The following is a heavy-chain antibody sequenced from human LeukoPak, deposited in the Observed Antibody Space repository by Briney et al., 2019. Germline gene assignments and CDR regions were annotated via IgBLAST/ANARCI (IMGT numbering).Heavy chain of an antibody. Sequence: PSETLSLTCAVYGGSFSGYYWSWIRQPPGKGLEWIGEINHSGSTNYNPSLKSRVTISVDTSKNQFSLKLSSVTAADTAVYYCARGGGIAVAVDYWGHGTLVTVSS. CDR2: INHSGST. V-gene: IGHV4-34*01. CDR3: ARGGGIAVAVDY. D-gene: IGHD6-19*01. CDR1: GGSFSGYY. J-gene: IGHJ4*01.